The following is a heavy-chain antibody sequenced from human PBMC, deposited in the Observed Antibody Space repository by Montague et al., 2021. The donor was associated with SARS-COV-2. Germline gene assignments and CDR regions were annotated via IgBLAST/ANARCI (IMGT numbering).Heavy chain of an antibody. V-gene: IGHV2-5*02. Sequence: PALVKPTQTLTLTCTFSGFSITTSTMGVGWILQPPGKALEWLALIYWGDEKRFSPSLKSRLTITKDTFKDQVVLRMTNMDPVDTATYYRVHYASGSYYFHYXGQGTLVTVSS. J-gene: IGHJ4*02. CDR3: VHYASGSYYFHY. D-gene: IGHD3-10*01. CDR1: GFSITTSTMG. CDR2: IYWGDEK.